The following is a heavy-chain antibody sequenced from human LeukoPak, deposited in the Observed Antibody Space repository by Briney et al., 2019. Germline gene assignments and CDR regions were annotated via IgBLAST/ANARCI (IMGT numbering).Heavy chain of an antibody. CDR3: AREGGLQLWGFGY. D-gene: IGHD5-18*01. V-gene: IGHV3-21*01. J-gene: IGHJ4*02. CDR2: ISSSSSYI. CDR1: GFTFSSYS. Sequence: TGGSLRLSCAASGFTFSSYSMNWVRQAPGKGLEWVSSISSSSSYIYYADSVKGRFTISRDNAKSSLYLQMNSLRAEDTAVYYCAREGGLQLWGFGYWGQGTLVTVSS.